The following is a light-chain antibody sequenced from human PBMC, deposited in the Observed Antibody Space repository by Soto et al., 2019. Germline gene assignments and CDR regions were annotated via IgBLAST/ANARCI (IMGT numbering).Light chain of an antibody. CDR2: LEGSGSY. J-gene: IGLJ3*02. CDR3: ETWDSNLRG. Sequence: QSVLTQSSSASASLGSSVKLTCTLSSGHSSYIIAWHQQQPGKAPRYLMKLEGSGSYNKGSGVPDRFAGSSAGADRYLTSASLGCEEGGDYYCETWDSNLRGFGGGTKRTVL. V-gene: IGLV4-60*02. CDR1: SGHSSYI.